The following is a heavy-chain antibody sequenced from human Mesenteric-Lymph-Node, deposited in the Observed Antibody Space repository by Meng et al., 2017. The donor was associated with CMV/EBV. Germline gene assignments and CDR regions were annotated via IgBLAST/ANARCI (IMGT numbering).Heavy chain of an antibody. Sequence: GESLKISCAASGFTFSSYSMNWVRQAPGKGLEWVSSISSSSSYIYYADSVKGRFTISRDNAKNSLYLQMNSLRAEDTAFYYCARDNGFDYWGQGTLVTVSS. CDR2: ISSSSSYI. CDR3: ARDNGFDY. CDR1: GFTFSSYS. D-gene: IGHD2-8*01. J-gene: IGHJ4*02. V-gene: IGHV3-21*01.